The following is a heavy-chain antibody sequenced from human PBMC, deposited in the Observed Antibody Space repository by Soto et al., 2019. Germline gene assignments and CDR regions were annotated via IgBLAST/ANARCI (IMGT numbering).Heavy chain of an antibody. Sequence: PGGSLRLSCAASGLRFSSLAMSSVRPAPGKGLEWVSSISGRGVDTLYADSVKGRFTISRDNSRNTLYLQVNSLRAEDTAVYYCAKDQTDLTLFDYWGQGTLVTVSS. CDR2: ISGRGVDT. V-gene: IGHV3-23*01. CDR3: AKDQTDLTLFDY. J-gene: IGHJ4*02. D-gene: IGHD3-9*01. CDR1: GLRFSSLA.